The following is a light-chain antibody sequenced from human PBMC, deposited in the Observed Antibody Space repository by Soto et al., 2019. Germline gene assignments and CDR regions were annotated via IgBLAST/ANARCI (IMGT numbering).Light chain of an antibody. V-gene: IGLV1-44*01. CDR1: NASIGVNI. J-gene: IGLJ3*02. CDR2: TND. CDR3: AAWDDSLNGWV. Sequence: QSVLTQPPSASEAPGQRVTISCSGSNASIGVNIVNWYQQLPGSAPKLLIYTNDQRPSGVPDRFSGSKSGTSASLAISGLQSDDEADYYCAAWDDSLNGWVFGGGTKVTVL.